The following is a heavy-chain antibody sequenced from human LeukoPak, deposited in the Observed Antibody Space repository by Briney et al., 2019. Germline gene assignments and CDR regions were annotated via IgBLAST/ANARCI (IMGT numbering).Heavy chain of an antibody. V-gene: IGHV4-39*07. CDR1: GGSMSSSSYY. J-gene: IGHJ5*02. CDR3: PRVVTMVRGRWFDP. D-gene: IGHD3-10*01. CDR2: IYYSGST. Sequence: SGTLSLTCTVSGGSMSSSSYYWGWIRQPPGKGLEWIGSIYYSGSTYYNPSLKSRVTISVDTSKNQFSLKLSSVTAADTAVYYCPRVVTMVRGRWFDPWGQGTLVTVSS.